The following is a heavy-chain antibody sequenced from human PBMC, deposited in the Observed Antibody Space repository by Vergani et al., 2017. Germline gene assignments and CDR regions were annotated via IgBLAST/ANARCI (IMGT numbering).Heavy chain of an antibody. Sequence: QVQLVQSGAEVKKPGASVKVSCKASGYTFPSYGITWVRQAPGQGLEWMGWISAYNGNTDYEQNFQDRVTMTTDTSTNTAYMELRSLRSDDTAVYYCAREVRGCSRTSCSPYYFDYWGQGTLVTVSS. CDR1: GYTFPSYG. V-gene: IGHV1-18*01. J-gene: IGHJ4*02. D-gene: IGHD2-2*01. CDR2: ISAYNGNT. CDR3: AREVRGCSRTSCSPYYFDY.